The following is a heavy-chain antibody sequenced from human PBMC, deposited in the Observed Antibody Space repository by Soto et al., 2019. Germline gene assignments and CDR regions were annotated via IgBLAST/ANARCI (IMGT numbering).Heavy chain of an antibody. Sequence: QVQLEQSGAEVKKPGSSVKVSCKASGGTLSDHGVAWLRQAPGQGLEWMGGTIPVFNTAKYAQQFQGRVTVTADKFTNIAYMELSSLRSDDTAFYFCARGVYGSGTYYTGPSAFDIWGQGTMVIVSS. J-gene: IGHJ3*02. CDR1: GGTLSDHG. D-gene: IGHD3-10*01. CDR2: TIPVFNTA. V-gene: IGHV1-69*06. CDR3: ARGVYGSGTYYTGPSAFDI.